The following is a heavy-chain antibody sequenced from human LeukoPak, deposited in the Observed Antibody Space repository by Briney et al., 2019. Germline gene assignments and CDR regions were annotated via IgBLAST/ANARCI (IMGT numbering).Heavy chain of an antibody. Sequence: GASVKVSCKASGYTFTGYYMHWVRQAPGQGLEWMGRIIPILNVANFAQKFQGRVTITADKSTNTAHMELSSLRSEDTAVYYCTREGVYSPDGSGYHRDAFDIWGQGTVVTVSS. D-gene: IGHD3-22*01. J-gene: IGHJ3*02. V-gene: IGHV1-69*04. CDR1: GYTFTGYY. CDR2: IIPILNVA. CDR3: TREGVYSPDGSGYHRDAFDI.